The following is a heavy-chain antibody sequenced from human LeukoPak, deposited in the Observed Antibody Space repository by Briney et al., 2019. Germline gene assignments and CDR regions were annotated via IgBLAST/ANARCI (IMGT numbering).Heavy chain of an antibody. Sequence: GGSLRLSCAASGFTFSSYSMNWVRQAPGKGLEWVSSISSSSSYIYYADSVKGRFTISRDNAKNSLYLQMNSLRAEDTAVYYCARDGLIEMATIHYDAFDIWGQGTMVTVSS. CDR1: GFTFSSYS. J-gene: IGHJ3*02. CDR2: ISSSSSYI. V-gene: IGHV3-21*01. CDR3: ARDGLIEMATIHYDAFDI. D-gene: IGHD5-24*01.